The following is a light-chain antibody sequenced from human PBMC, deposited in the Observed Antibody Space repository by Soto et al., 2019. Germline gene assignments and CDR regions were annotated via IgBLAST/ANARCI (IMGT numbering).Light chain of an antibody. CDR1: SSDVGGYNY. Sequence: QSALTQPRSVSGSPGQSVTISCTGTSSDVGGYNYVSWYQHHPGKAPKLMIYDVTKRPSGVRDRFSASKSGNTASLTISVLQAEDEADYYCCSYAGSYTYVFGTGTKVTVL. J-gene: IGLJ1*01. CDR2: DVT. CDR3: CSYAGSYTYV. V-gene: IGLV2-11*01.